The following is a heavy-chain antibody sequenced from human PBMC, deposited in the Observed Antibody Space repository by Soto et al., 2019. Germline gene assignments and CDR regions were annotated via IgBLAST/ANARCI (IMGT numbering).Heavy chain of an antibody. CDR3: AHTSMIKVVDAFDI. J-gene: IGHJ3*02. D-gene: IGHD3-22*01. CDR1: GFSLSSSGEA. V-gene: IGHV2-5*02. CDR2: IYWDDDK. Sequence: QITLKESGPTLVKPTQTLTATCTFSGFSLSSSGEAVSWVRQAPGKALEWLALIYWDDDKRYSPSLKSRLTITKDTSKNQVVLTVTNMDPVDTATYYCAHTSMIKVVDAFDIWGHGTMVTVSS.